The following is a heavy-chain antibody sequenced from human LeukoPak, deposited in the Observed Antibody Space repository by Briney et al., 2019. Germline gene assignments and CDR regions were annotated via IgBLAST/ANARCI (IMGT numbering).Heavy chain of an antibody. D-gene: IGHD3-22*01. CDR2: IWYDGSNK. J-gene: IGHJ4*02. V-gene: IGHV3-33*01. CDR1: GFTFSNYG. CDR3: ASHYDSSVGSGY. Sequence: GRSLRLSCAASGFTFSNYGMHWVRQAPGKGLEWVAVIWYDGSNKYYADSVKGRFTISRDNSKNMVYLQMNSLRAEDTAVYYCASHYDSSVGSGYWGQGILVTVSS.